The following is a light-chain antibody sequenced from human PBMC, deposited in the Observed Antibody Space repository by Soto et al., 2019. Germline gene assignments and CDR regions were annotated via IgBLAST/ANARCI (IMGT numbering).Light chain of an antibody. Sequence: EIVMTQSPATLSVSPGERAILSCRASQSVSSNLAWYQQKPGQAPRLLIYGASTRATGNPARFSGSGSGTEFTLTISSLQSEDFAVYYCQQYNNWPPTWTFGQGTKVEIK. V-gene: IGKV3-15*01. CDR3: QQYNNWPPTWT. CDR1: QSVSSN. CDR2: GAS. J-gene: IGKJ1*01.